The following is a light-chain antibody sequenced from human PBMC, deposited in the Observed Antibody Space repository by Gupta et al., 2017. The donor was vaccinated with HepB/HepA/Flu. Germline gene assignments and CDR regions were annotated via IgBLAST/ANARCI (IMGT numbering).Light chain of an antibody. V-gene: IGLV8-61*01. Sequence: QIVLTQEPSFSVSPGGTVTLTCGLRSGSVSTSYHPSWYQQTPGQPPRTLIYSTNTRSAGVPDRFSGSILGNKAALTITGAQADDESDYYCLLDRGSGIWVFGGGTKLSVL. CDR2: STN. J-gene: IGLJ3*02. CDR1: SGSVSTSYH. CDR3: LLDRGSGIWV.